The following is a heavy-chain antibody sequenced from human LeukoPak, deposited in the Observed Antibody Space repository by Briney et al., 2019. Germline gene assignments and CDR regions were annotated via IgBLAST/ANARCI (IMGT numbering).Heavy chain of an antibody. J-gene: IGHJ4*02. CDR3: ARGVTTIY. CDR2: ISSSGGNT. D-gene: IGHD4-17*01. CDR1: GFTFSSYA. Sequence: GGSLRLSCAASGFTFSSYAMHWVRQAPGKGLEYVSVISSSGGNTYYANSVKGRFTISRDNSKNALYLQMGSLRTEDMAVYYCARGVTTIYWGQGTLVTVSS. V-gene: IGHV3-64*01.